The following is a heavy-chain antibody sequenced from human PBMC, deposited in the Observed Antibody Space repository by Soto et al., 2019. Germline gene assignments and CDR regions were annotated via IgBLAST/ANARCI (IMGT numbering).Heavy chain of an antibody. CDR3: AKDRITMVLGVLYY. CDR2: ISGSGGST. CDR1: GFTFSSCA. V-gene: IGHV3-23*01. J-gene: IGHJ4*02. Sequence: PGGSLSLSCAASGFTFSSCAMSWGRQAPGKGLEWVSAISGSGGSTYYADSVKGRFTISRDNSKNTLYLQMNSLRAGDTAVYYCAKDRITMVLGVLYYWGQGTLVTVSS. D-gene: IGHD3-10*01.